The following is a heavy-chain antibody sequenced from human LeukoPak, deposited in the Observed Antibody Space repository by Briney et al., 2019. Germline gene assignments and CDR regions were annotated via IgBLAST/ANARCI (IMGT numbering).Heavy chain of an antibody. D-gene: IGHD1-26*01. J-gene: IGHJ4*01. CDR2: IYTDGTT. V-gene: IGHV3-66*01. Sequence: PPGGSLRLSCAPSGFTVSSTFMSWVRQAPGKGLEWVSIIYTDGTTYYADSVKGRLTISRDTSKNTLSLQMNSLRAEDTAVYYCACSRVGGSLQQFDYWGHGTLVTVSS. CDR3: ACSRVGGSLQQFDY. CDR1: GFTVSSTF.